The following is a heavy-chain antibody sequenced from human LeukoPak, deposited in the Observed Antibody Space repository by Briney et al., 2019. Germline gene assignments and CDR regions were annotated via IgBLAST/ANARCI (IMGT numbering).Heavy chain of an antibody. D-gene: IGHD6-19*01. Sequence: PGGSLRLSCAASGFAFSSYEMNWVRQAPGKGLEWVSYISSSGNTIYYADSVKGRFTISRDNAKNSLYLQMNSLRAEDTAVYYCARDHGSDWHYFDYWGQGTLVTVSP. V-gene: IGHV3-48*03. CDR3: ARDHGSDWHYFDY. J-gene: IGHJ4*02. CDR2: ISSSGNTI. CDR1: GFAFSSYE.